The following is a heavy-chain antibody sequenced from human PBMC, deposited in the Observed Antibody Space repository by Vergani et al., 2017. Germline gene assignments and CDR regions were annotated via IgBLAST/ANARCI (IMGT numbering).Heavy chain of an antibody. Sequence: QLQLQESGPGLVKPSETLSLTCTVSGGSISSSSYYWGWIRQPPGKGLEWIGSIYYSGSTYYNPSLKSRVTISVDTSKNQFSLKLSSVTAADTAVYYCARQSIVVVPAATNWFDPWGQGTLVTVSS. V-gene: IGHV4-39*01. CDR2: IYYSGST. D-gene: IGHD2-2*01. J-gene: IGHJ5*02. CDR3: ARQSIVVVPAATNWFDP. CDR1: GGSISSSSYY.